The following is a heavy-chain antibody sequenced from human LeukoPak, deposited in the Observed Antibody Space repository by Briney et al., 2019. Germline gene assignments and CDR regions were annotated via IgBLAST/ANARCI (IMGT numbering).Heavy chain of an antibody. V-gene: IGHV1-24*01. D-gene: IGHD5-18*01. CDR1: GYTLTELS. Sequence: ASVKVSCKVSGYTLTELSMHWVRQAPGKGLEWMGGFDPEDGETIYAQKFQGRVTMTEDTSTDTAYMELSSLRSEDTAVYYCARGGSQDTAMVTWGQGTLVTVSS. J-gene: IGHJ5*02. CDR2: FDPEDGET. CDR3: ARGGSQDTAMVT.